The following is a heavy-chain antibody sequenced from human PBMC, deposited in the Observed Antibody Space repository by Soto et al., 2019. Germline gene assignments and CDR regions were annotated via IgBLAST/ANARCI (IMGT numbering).Heavy chain of an antibody. CDR1: GASINTVPYY. V-gene: IGHV4-39*01. CDR2: VYYSGFT. J-gene: IGHJ6*02. Sequence: QLQLRESGPGLVKPSGTLSLTCTVSGASINTVPYYWGWIRQSPGKGLEWIGSVYYSGFTYYNPSLKRRVTISLDTSKNQFSLEVSSVTAADTALYDCAPTFDSSGYYHNFGMDVWGQGTTVTVSS. CDR3: APTFDSSGYYHNFGMDV. D-gene: IGHD3-22*01.